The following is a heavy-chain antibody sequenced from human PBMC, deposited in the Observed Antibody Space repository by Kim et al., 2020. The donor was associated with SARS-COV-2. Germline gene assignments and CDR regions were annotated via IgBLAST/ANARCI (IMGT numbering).Heavy chain of an antibody. CDR1: GASVTSGSYN. J-gene: IGHJ6*02. D-gene: IGHD1-1*01. CDR3: ASSPHWKKGWYYSHYGVDV. Sequence: SETLSLTCTVSGASVTSGSYNWNWVRQPPGKGLEWIGYVSLDGSPYYNPSIKTPVTISVDRTRNQFSLNLISVTAADTAVYYCASSPHWKKGWYYSHYGVDVWGQGTGVTVPS. CDR2: VSLDGSP. V-gene: IGHV4-61*01.